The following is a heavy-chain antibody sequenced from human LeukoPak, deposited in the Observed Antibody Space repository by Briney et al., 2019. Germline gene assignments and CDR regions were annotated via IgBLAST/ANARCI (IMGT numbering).Heavy chain of an antibody. CDR3: ARGPLRGGSYRYTPRFAFDI. CDR2: INHSGST. V-gene: IGHV4-34*01. CDR1: GGSFSGYY. Sequence: SETLSLTCAVYGGSFSGYYWSWIRQPPGKGLEWIGEINHSGSTNYNPSLKSRVTISVDTSKNQVSLKLSSVTAADTAVYYCARGPLRGGSYRYTPRFAFDIWGQGTMVTVSS. J-gene: IGHJ3*02. D-gene: IGHD3-16*02.